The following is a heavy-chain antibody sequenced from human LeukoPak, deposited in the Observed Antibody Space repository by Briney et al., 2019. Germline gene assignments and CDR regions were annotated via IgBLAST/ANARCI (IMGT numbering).Heavy chain of an antibody. D-gene: IGHD2-21*01. CDR1: GFTFNNYA. Sequence: GGSLRLSCAASGFTFNNYAMGWVRQPPGKGLEWLSAIDGGGDATKYADSVKGRFTISRDNSKNTLSLQMNSLRVEDTAIYYCAKSDCGSDGCKLLNYWGQGILVTVSS. J-gene: IGHJ4*02. V-gene: IGHV3-23*01. CDR2: IDGGGDAT. CDR3: AKSDCGSDGCKLLNY.